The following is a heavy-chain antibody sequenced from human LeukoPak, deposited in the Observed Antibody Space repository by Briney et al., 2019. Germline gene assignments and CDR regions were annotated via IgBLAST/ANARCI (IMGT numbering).Heavy chain of an antibody. J-gene: IGHJ6*02. CDR2: INPNSGGT. CDR3: ARGQYYYGMDV. V-gene: IGHV1-2*06. Sequence: ASVKVSCKVSGYTLTELSMHWVRQAPGQGLEWMGRINPNSGGTNYAQKFQGRVTMTRDTSISTAYMELSRLRSDDTAVYYCARGQYYYGMDVWGQGTTVTVSS. CDR1: GYTLTELS.